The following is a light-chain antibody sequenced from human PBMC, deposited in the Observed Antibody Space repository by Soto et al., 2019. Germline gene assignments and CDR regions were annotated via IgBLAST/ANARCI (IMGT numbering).Light chain of an antibody. J-gene: IGKJ1*01. CDR1: QSVSNNY. CDR3: QQYGSSGT. V-gene: IGKV3-20*01. Sequence: EIVLTQSPGTLSLSPGERATLSCRASQSVSNNYLAWYQQKPGQAPRLLIYGASNRATGIPDRFSGSGSGTDFTLTISRLEPEDFALYYCQQYGSSGTFGQVTKVDIK. CDR2: GAS.